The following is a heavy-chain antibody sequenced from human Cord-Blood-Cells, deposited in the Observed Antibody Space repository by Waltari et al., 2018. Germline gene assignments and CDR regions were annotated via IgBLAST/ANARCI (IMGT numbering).Heavy chain of an antibody. CDR3: ARQYSGSSHDAFDI. D-gene: IGHD1-26*01. CDR2: IYYSGST. Sequence: QLQLQESGPGLVKPSETLSLTCTVSGGSIRSSSYYWGWLRQPPGKGLEWIGSIYYSGSTYYNPSLKSRVTISVDTSKNQFSLKLSSVTAADTAVYYCARQYSGSSHDAFDIWGQGTMVTVSS. CDR1: GGSIRSSSYY. J-gene: IGHJ3*02. V-gene: IGHV4-39*01.